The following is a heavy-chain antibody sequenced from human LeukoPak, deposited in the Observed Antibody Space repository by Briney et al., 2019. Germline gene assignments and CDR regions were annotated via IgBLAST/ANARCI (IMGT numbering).Heavy chain of an antibody. CDR3: ARVCCDILTGPYNCFDP. D-gene: IGHD3-9*01. V-gene: IGHV1-18*01. CDR2: ISAYNGNT. Sequence: GASVKVSCKGSGYTFTSYFISWVRWAPGQGLEWMGWISAYNGNTNYAQKLQGRVTMTTDTSTSTAYMELMSLRSDDTAGYYCARVCCDILTGPYNCFDPWGQGTLVTVSS. CDR1: GYTFTSYF. J-gene: IGHJ5*02.